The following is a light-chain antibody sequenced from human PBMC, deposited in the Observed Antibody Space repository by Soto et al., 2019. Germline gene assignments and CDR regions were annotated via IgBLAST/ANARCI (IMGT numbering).Light chain of an antibody. Sequence: QSALTQPRSVSGSPGQSVTISCTGTSSDVGGXNYVSWYQHXXGKAPKLIIYDVSKRPSGVPDRFSGSKSGNTASLTISGXXAEDEADYYCCSYAGSXTLXVFGGXTKLTVL. V-gene: IGLV2-11*01. CDR2: DVS. CDR3: CSYAGSXTLXV. J-gene: IGLJ3*02. CDR1: SSDVGGXNY.